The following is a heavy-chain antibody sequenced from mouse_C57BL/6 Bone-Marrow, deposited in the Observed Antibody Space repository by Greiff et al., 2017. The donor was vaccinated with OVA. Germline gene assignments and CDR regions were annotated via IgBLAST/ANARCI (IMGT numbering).Heavy chain of an antibody. CDR3: ARYRVITTVSFDY. CDR1: GYTFTSYW. D-gene: IGHD1-1*01. CDR2: IHPNSGST. V-gene: IGHV1-64*01. J-gene: IGHJ2*01. Sequence: QVQLQQSGAELVKPGASVKLSCKASGYTFTSYWMHWVKQRPGQGLEWIGMIHPNSGSTNYNEKFKSKATLTVDKSSSTAYMQLSSLTSEDSAVYYCARYRVITTVSFDYWGKGTTLTVSS.